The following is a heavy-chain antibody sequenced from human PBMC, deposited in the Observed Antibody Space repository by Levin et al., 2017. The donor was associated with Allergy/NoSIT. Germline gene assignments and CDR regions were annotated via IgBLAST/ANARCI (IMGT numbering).Heavy chain of an antibody. CDR1: GFTFSDYY. Sequence: GGSLRLSCAASGFTFSDYYMNWIRQAPGKGLEWVSHISNSGDTIYYADSVKGRFTISRDNAKNSLYLQMNSLRAEDTAVYYCAVVVAATQFDYWGHGTLVTVSS. J-gene: IGHJ4*01. CDR2: ISNSGDTI. V-gene: IGHV3-11*01. D-gene: IGHD2-15*01. CDR3: AVVVAATQFDY.